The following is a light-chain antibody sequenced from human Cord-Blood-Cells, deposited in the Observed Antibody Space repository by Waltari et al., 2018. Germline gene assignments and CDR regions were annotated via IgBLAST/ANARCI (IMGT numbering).Light chain of an antibody. J-gene: IGKJ4*01. CDR1: QSVLYSSNNKNY. CDR2: WAS. CDR3: QQYYSTPPT. Sequence: DIVMTQSPDSLAVSLGERAPLTSKSNQSVLYSSNNKNYLAWYQQKPGQPPKLLIYWASTRESGVPDRFSGSGSGTDFTLTISSLQAEDVAVYYCQQYYSTPPTFGGGTKVEIK. V-gene: IGKV4-1*01.